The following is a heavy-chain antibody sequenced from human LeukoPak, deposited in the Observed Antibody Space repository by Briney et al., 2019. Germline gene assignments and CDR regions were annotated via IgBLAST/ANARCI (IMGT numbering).Heavy chain of an antibody. D-gene: IGHD3-9*01. Sequence: GESLNISCKGSGYSFTSYWIGWVRQMPGKGLDWMGIIYTGDSDTRYSPSFQGQVTISADKSISTAYLQWSSMNAADTAMYYCATYYDILTGPPDAFDIWGQGTMVTVSS. CDR3: ATYYDILTGPPDAFDI. CDR2: IYTGDSDT. J-gene: IGHJ3*02. CDR1: GYSFTSYW. V-gene: IGHV5-51*01.